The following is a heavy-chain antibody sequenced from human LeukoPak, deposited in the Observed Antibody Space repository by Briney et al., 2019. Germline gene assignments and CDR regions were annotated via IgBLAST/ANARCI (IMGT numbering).Heavy chain of an antibody. CDR2: IFHSGST. D-gene: IGHD5-24*01. CDR3: ARRRDGYNEDFFDY. CDR1: GGSIISSSYY. V-gene: IGHV4-39*01. Sequence: SETLSLTCSVSGGSIISSSYYWVWIRQPPGNGLEWIGSIFHSGSTYYNASLKSRVTISVDTSRNQFSLKLSSVTAADTAVYYCARRRDGYNEDFFDYWGQGTLVTVSS. J-gene: IGHJ4*02.